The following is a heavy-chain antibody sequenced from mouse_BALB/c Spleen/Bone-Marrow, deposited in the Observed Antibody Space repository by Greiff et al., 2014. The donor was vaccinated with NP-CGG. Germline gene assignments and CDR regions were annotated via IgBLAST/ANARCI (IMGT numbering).Heavy chain of an antibody. D-gene: IGHD2-3*01. V-gene: IGHV1S29*02. CDR1: GYTFTDYN. Sequence: EVKLVESGPELVKPGASVKISYKASGYTFTDYNMHWVKQSHGKSLEWIGYIYPYNGGTGYNQKFKSKATLTVDNSSSTAYMELRSLTSEDSAVYYCVRGGGYDGYYGLAYWGQGTLVTVSA. J-gene: IGHJ3*01. CDR3: VRGGGYDGYYGLAY. CDR2: IYPYNGGT.